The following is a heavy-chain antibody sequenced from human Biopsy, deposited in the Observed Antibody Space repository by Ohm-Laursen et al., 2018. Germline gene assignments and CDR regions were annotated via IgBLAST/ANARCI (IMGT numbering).Heavy chain of an antibody. CDR2: IFDRGTT. V-gene: IGHV4-59*08. Sequence: TLSLTCTLSGDSISRSYWSWIRQSPGKGLEWVGYIFDRGTTNYNPSLKSRVTMSVDTSKKQFSLRMTSVTAADTAVYYCAHGSGSYYKWDFWGRGTLVTVSS. CDR3: AHGSGSYYKWDF. CDR1: GDSISRSY. D-gene: IGHD3-10*01. J-gene: IGHJ4*02.